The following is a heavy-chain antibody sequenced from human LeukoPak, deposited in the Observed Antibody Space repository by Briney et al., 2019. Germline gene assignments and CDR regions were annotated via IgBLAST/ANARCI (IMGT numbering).Heavy chain of an antibody. Sequence: ASVKVSCKASGYIFTSYGVNWVRQAPGQGLEWMGWISSYNGKTHYSQKLQGRVTMTTDTSTSTAYMELRSLRSDDTAVYYCARDARFLEWLINWGQGTLVTVSS. V-gene: IGHV1-18*01. CDR2: ISSYNGKT. CDR3: ARDARFLEWLIN. J-gene: IGHJ4*02. D-gene: IGHD3-3*01. CDR1: GYIFTSYG.